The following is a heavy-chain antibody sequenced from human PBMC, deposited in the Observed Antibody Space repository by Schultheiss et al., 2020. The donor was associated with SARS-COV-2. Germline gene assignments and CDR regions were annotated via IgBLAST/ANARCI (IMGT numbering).Heavy chain of an antibody. J-gene: IGHJ6*02. CDR2: MWYDGSNE. CDR3: ARDVDSSAWNGMDV. Sequence: GESLKISCAASGFTFSSYGMHWVRQAPGKGLEWVAAMWYDGSNEYHADSVKGRFTISRDNSKDTLYLQMNSLRGDDTAVYYCARDVDSSAWNGMDVWGQGTTVTVSS. D-gene: IGHD6-19*01. CDR1: GFTFSSYG. V-gene: IGHV3-33*01.